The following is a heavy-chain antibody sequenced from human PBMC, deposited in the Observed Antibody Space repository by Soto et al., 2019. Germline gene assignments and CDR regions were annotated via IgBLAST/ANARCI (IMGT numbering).Heavy chain of an antibody. CDR1: GGTFSSYA. D-gene: IGHD1-1*01. V-gene: IGHV1-69*13. CDR3: GRDRTGLFDY. J-gene: IGHJ4*02. CDR2: ILPIFVTA. Sequence: SVKVSCEASGGTFSSYAISWVRQAPGQGLEWTGGILPIFVTAIXAQRFPGKVTIAEDACPSRAYRERSTVRSEDTAVFSWGRDRTGLFDYGGQGTRVTVSS.